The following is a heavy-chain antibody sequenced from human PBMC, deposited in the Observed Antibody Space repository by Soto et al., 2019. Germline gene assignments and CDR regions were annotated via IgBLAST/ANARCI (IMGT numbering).Heavy chain of an antibody. CDR2: IYPGDSDT. D-gene: IGHD6-13*01. CDR1: GYSFTSYW. Sequence: GESLKISCKGSGYSFTSYWIGWVRQMPGKGLEWMGIIYPGDSDTRYSPSFQGQVTISADKSISTAYLQWSSLKASDTAMYYCARLRIAAAGTKLGYYYGMDVWGQGTTVTVSS. CDR3: ARLRIAAAGTKLGYYYGMDV. V-gene: IGHV5-51*01. J-gene: IGHJ6*02.